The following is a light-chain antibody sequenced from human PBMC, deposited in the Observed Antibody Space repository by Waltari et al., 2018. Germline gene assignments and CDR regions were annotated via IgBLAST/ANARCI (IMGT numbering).Light chain of an antibody. CDR1: ILRVYY. V-gene: IGLV3-19*01. CDR3: SSRDSSGDVI. Sequence: SSELTQDPAVSVALGQTVRITCQGDILRVYYPNWCQQKPGQAPLLVIYGKNNRPSGIPDRFSASTSRNTASLTITGAQAEEEGHYYCSSRDSSGDVIFGGGTKLTVL. CDR2: GKN. J-gene: IGLJ2*01.